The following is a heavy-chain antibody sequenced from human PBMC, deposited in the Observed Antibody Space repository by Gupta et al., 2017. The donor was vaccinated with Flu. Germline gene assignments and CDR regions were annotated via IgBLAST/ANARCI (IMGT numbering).Heavy chain of an antibody. V-gene: IGHV3-23*01. CDR1: FSSYA. D-gene: IGHD1-20*01. Sequence: FSSYAMIWVRQAPGEGLEWVSTFGGGGGATYYADSVKGRFTISRDNSKNTFYLLMNSLRDEDTAVYYCVKDPVALTGTTGYWGQGTLVTVSS. CDR3: VKDPVALTGTTGY. J-gene: IGHJ4*02. CDR2: FGGGGGAT.